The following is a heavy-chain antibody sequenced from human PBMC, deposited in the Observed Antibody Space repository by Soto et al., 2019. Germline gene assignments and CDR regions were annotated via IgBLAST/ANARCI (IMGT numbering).Heavy chain of an antibody. CDR3: ARHHGPTTSENWFDP. D-gene: IGHD5-12*01. CDR1: GYTFFTYD. Sequence: QVHLVQSGVEVKTPGASVKVSCQASGYTFFTYDISWVRQAPGQGLAWMGWISTCSGDTKYAQKCQGRVTMTTATSTTTAYLELRSLRSDDTAVYYCARHHGPTTSENWFDPWGQGTLVTVSS. J-gene: IGHJ5*02. V-gene: IGHV1-18*01. CDR2: ISTCSGDT.